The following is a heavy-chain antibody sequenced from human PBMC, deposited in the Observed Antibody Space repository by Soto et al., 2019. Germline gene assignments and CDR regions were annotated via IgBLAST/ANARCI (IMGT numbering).Heavy chain of an antibody. V-gene: IGHV3-66*01. CDR2: IYSGGST. Sequence: EVQLVESGGGLVQPGGSLRLSCAASGFTVSSNYMSWVRQAPGKGLEWVSVIYSGGSTYYADSVKGRFTISRDNSKNTLYLQMNSLRAEDTAVYYCAREGRCSGGSCYWDGWDYYYYYYMDVWGKGTTVTVSS. J-gene: IGHJ6*03. CDR1: GFTVSSNY. CDR3: AREGRCSGGSCYWDGWDYYYYYYMDV. D-gene: IGHD2-15*01.